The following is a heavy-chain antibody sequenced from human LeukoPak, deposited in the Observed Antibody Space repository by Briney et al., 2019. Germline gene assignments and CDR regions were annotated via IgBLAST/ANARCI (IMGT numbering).Heavy chain of an antibody. CDR2: TSSSDAGT. J-gene: IGHJ4*02. CDR1: GFTFSNYW. CDR3: ARAPVTSCRGAYCYPFDY. D-gene: IGHD2-21*01. Sequence: GGSLRLSCAASGFTFSNYWMHWVRQAPGKGLEWVSATSSSDAGTYYADSVRGRFTISRDNSKNTLYLQMNSLRLEDAAVYFCARAPVTSCRGAYCYPFDYWGQGTQVTVSS. V-gene: IGHV3-23*01.